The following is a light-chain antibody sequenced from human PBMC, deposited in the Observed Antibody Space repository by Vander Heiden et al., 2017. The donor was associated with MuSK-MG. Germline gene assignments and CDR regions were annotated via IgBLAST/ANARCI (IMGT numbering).Light chain of an antibody. J-gene: IGKJ1*01. CDR1: QSISSY. CDR3: QRSDSTLWT. CDR2: AAS. V-gene: IGKV1-39*01. Sequence: DIQMTQSPSSLSASVGDRVTITCRASQSISSYLNWYQQKPGKAPKLLIYAASSLQSGVPSRFSGSGSGTDFTLTISRLQPEDFATYYCQRSDSTLWTFGQGTKVEIK.